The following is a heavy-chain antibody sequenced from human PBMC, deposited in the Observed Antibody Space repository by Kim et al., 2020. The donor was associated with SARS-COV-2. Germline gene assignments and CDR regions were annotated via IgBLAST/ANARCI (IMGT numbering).Heavy chain of an antibody. CDR3: ARSVRGVTYYYYGMDV. Sequence: ASVKVSCKASGYTFTNYAMNWVRQAPGQGLEWMGWINTNTGNPTYAQGFTGRFVFSLDTSVSTAYLQISSLKAEDTAVYYCARSVRGVTYYYYGMDVWGQGTTVTVSS. D-gene: IGHD3-10*01. J-gene: IGHJ6*02. V-gene: IGHV7-4-1*02. CDR1: GYTFTNYA. CDR2: INTNTGNP.